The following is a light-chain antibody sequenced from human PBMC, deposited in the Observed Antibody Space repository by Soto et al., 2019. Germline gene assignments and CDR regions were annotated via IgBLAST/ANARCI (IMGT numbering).Light chain of an antibody. Sequence: QSVLTQPPSVSGAPGQRVSISCTGTSSNIGAGYDVHWYQHLPGTAPKLLIFGDINRPSGVPDRFSGSKSGTSASLAITGLQAEDEADYYCQSYDSSLSISVFGVGTQLTVL. CDR1: SSNIGAGYD. J-gene: IGLJ2*01. CDR2: GDI. CDR3: QSYDSSLSISV. V-gene: IGLV1-40*01.